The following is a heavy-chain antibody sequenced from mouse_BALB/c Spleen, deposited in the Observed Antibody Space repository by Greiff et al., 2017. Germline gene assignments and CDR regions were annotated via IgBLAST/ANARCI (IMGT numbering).Heavy chain of an antibody. CDR1: GFTFSSYA. CDR3: ARRLGDGYGAY. J-gene: IGHJ3*01. CDR2: ISSGGSYT. D-gene: IGHD2-2*01. V-gene: IGHV5-9-3*01. Sequence: EVKLVESGGGLVKPGGSLKLSCAASGFTFSSYAMSWVRQTPEKRLEWVATISSGGSYTYYPDSVKGRFTISRDNAKNTLYLQMSSLRSEDTAMYYCARRLGDGYGAYWGQGTLVTVSA.